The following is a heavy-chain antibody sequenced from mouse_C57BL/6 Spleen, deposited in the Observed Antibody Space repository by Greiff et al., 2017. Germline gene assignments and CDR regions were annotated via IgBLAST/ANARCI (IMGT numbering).Heavy chain of an antibody. Sequence: EVQVVESEGGLVQPGSSMKLSCTASGFTFSDYYMAWVRQVPEKGLEWVANINYDGSSTYYLDSLKSRFIISRDNAKNILYLQMSSLKSEDTATYYCARGRGNYSYYFDYWGQGTTLTVSS. CDR3: ARGRGNYSYYFDY. CDR2: INYDGSST. CDR1: GFTFSDYY. V-gene: IGHV5-16*01. J-gene: IGHJ2*01. D-gene: IGHD2-1*01.